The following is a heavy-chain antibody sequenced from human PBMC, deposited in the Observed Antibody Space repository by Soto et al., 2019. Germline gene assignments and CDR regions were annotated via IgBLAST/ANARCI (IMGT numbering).Heavy chain of an antibody. V-gene: IGHV3-33*01. Sequence: GGSLRLSCAASGFTFSSYGMHWVRQAPGKGLEWVAVIWYDGSNKYYADSVKGRFTISRDNSKNTLYLQMNSLRAEDTAVYYCARAGPGVVVPAATDGDAFDIWGQGTMVTVSS. J-gene: IGHJ3*02. CDR1: GFTFSSYG. D-gene: IGHD2-2*01. CDR3: ARAGPGVVVPAATDGDAFDI. CDR2: IWYDGSNK.